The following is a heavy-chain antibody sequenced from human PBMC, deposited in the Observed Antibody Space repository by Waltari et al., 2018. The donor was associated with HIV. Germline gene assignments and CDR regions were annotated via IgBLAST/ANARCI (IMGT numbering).Heavy chain of an antibody. V-gene: IGHV3-53*01. D-gene: IGHD3-10*01. Sequence: EVQLVESGGGLVQPGGSRRLSCSASGFSVSDHYMSWVRLAPGKGLQWVSVLYNEGRTQYIDSVKGRLTIFRDNSKNALYLQMNSLRVDDTAVYYCARMKRSYGSGQARYFYFGMDVWGQGTTVIVSS. CDR2: LYNEGRT. J-gene: IGHJ6*02. CDR3: ARMKRSYGSGQARYFYFGMDV. CDR1: GFSVSDHY.